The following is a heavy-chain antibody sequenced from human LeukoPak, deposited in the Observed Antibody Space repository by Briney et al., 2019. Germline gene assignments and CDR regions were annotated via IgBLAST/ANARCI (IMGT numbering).Heavy chain of an antibody. D-gene: IGHD6-19*01. CDR1: GYTFTSCD. CDR3: TRGSSGRRDN. CDR2: MNPNSGNT. V-gene: IGHV1-8*01. J-gene: IGHJ4*02. Sequence: APVKVSCKASGYTFTSCDINWVRQAPGQGLEWMGWMNPNSGNTGYGQSFQGRITITRDISIGTAYMELSNLTSEDTAIYYCTRGSSGRRDNWGQGTLVTVSA.